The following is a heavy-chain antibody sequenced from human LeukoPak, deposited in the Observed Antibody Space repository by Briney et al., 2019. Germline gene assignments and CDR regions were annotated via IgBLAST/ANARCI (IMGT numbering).Heavy chain of an antibody. D-gene: IGHD1-26*01. CDR2: INWNGGST. Sequence: GGPRRLSLAAPGFTLIVNARTGVAQAPGKGLNGFPGINWNGGSTGYADSVKGRFTISRDNAKNSLYLQMNSLGAEDTALYYCAKSLLGIAFDIWGQGTMVTVSS. J-gene: IGHJ3*02. V-gene: IGHV3-20*03. CDR1: GFTLIVNA. CDR3: AKSLLGIAFDI.